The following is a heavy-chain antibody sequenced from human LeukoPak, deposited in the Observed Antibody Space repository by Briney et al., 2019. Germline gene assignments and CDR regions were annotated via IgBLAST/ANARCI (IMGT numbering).Heavy chain of an antibody. Sequence: GGSLRLSCAASGFTFSSYEMNWVRQAPGKGLEWVSYISSSGSTIYYADSVKGRFTISRDNAKNSLYLQMNSLRAEDTAVYYCARTGPHYYDLPNAFDIWGQGTMVTVSS. V-gene: IGHV3-48*03. CDR2: ISSSGSTI. D-gene: IGHD3-22*01. CDR3: ARTGPHYYDLPNAFDI. CDR1: GFTFSSYE. J-gene: IGHJ3*02.